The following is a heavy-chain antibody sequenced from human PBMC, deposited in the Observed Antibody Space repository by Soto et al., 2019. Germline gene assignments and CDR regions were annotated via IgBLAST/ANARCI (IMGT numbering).Heavy chain of an antibody. D-gene: IGHD6-6*01. J-gene: IGHJ6*02. CDR3: ARDLKVLAARPNYYYGMDV. Sequence: SETLSLTCTVSGGSISSGGYYWSWIRQHPGKGLEWIGYIYHSGSTYYNPSLKSRVTISVDTSKNQFSLKLSSVTAADTAVYYCARDLKVLAARPNYYYGMDVWGQGTTVTVSS. CDR2: IYHSGST. V-gene: IGHV4-31*02. CDR1: GGSISSGGYY.